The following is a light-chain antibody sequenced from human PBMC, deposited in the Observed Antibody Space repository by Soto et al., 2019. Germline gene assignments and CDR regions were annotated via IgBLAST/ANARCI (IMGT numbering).Light chain of an antibody. J-gene: IGLJ2*01. V-gene: IGLV7-43*01. CDR3: LLYYGGAQLYVV. CDR1: TGAVTSGYY. Sequence: QAVATQEPSLSVSPGGTVTLTCASSTGAVTSGYYPNWVQQKPGQAPRALIYSTSKKHSWTPARFSGSLLGGKAALTLSGVQPEDEAEYYCLLYYGGAQLYVVFGGGTKVTVL. CDR2: STS.